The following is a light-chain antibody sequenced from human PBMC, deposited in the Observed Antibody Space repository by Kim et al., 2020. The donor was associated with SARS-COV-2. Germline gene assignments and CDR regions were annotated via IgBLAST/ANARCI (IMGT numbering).Light chain of an antibody. CDR3: QHYATSLWT. Sequence: STGESATLSCGASQRVNSKLAWYQQTPGLAPRLLIYDASSRATGIPDRFSGSGSGTDFSLIISRLEPEDFAVYYCQHYATSLWTFGQGTKVDIK. V-gene: IGKV3D-20*01. J-gene: IGKJ1*01. CDR2: DAS. CDR1: QRVNSK.